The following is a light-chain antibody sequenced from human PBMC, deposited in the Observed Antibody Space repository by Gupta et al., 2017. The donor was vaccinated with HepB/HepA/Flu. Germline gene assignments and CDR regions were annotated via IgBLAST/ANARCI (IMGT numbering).Light chain of an antibody. Sequence: EIVLTQSPGTLSLSPGERATLSCRASQSVSSSYLAWYQQKPGQAPRLLIYGASSRATGIPDRFSGSGSGTDFTLTINRLEPEDFAVYYCQQDGSSPFTFGHGTKVDIK. CDR2: GAS. V-gene: IGKV3-20*01. CDR1: QSVSSSY. CDR3: QQDGSSPFT. J-gene: IGKJ3*01.